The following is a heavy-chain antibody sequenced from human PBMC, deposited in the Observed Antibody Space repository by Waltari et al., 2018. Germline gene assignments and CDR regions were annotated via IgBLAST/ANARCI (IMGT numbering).Heavy chain of an antibody. V-gene: IGHV3-23*01. D-gene: IGHD1-26*01. CDR2: ISGSGGST. CDR1: VFTFSSYA. J-gene: IGHJ4*02. CDR3: AKDQGTRELLFDY. Sequence: EVQLLESGGGLVQPGGSLRLSCAASVFTFSSYAMSWVRQAPGKGLEWVSAISGSGGSTYYADSVKGRVTISRDNSKNTLYLQMNSLRAEDTAVYYCAKDQGTRELLFDYWGQGTLVTVSS.